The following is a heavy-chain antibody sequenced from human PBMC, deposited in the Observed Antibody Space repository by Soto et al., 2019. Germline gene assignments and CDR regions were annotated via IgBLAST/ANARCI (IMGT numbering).Heavy chain of an antibody. CDR2: IYYSGST. V-gene: IGHV4-39*01. CDR1: GGSISSSSYY. D-gene: IGHD4-17*01. CDR3: ARHTTVTTFSTFDP. J-gene: IGHJ5*02. Sequence: SETLSLTCTVSGGSISSSSYYWGWIRQPPGKGLEWIGSIYYSGSTYYNPSLKSRVTISVDTSKNQFSLKLSSVTAADTAVYYCARHTTVTTFSTFDPWGQGTLVTVSS.